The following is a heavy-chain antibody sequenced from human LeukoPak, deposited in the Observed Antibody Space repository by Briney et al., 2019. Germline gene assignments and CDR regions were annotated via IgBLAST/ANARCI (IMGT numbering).Heavy chain of an antibody. CDR3: ARSTYYYDSSGYYYDY. V-gene: IGHV3-23*01. CDR2: ISGSGGST. CDR1: GFTFSSYA. Sequence: GGSLRLSCAASGFTFSSYAMSWVRQAPGKGLEWVSAISGSGGSTYYAGSVKGRFTISRDNSKNTLYLQMNSLRAEDTAVYYCARSTYYYDSSGYYYDYWGQGTLVTVSS. J-gene: IGHJ4*02. D-gene: IGHD3-22*01.